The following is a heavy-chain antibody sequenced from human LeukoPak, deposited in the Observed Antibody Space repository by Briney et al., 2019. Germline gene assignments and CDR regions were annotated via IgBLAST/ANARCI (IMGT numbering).Heavy chain of an antibody. CDR1: GFTFSSYA. J-gene: IGHJ4*02. D-gene: IGHD2-8*01. Sequence: GGSLRLSCAASGFTFSSYAMHWVRQAPGKGLEWVAVISYDGSNKYYADSVKGRFTISRDNSKNTLYLQMNSLRAEDTAVYYCAKDRYCTNGVCYSSYYWGQGTLVTVPS. CDR3: AKDRYCTNGVCYSSYY. CDR2: ISYDGSNK. V-gene: IGHV3-30*04.